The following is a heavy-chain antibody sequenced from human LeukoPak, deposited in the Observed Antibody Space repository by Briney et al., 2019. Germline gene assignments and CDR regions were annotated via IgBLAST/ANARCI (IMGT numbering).Heavy chain of an antibody. CDR1: GGSISSNNW. CDR3: ARDGVPGVSYYYYGMDV. J-gene: IGHJ6*02. D-gene: IGHD3-10*01. CDR2: IYHSGST. Sequence: PSGTLSLTCAVSGGSISSNNWWSWVRQPPGKGLEWIGEIYHSGSTNYNPSLKSRVTISVDKSKNQFSLKLSSVTAADTAVYYCARDGVPGVSYYYYGMDVWGQGTTVTVSS. V-gene: IGHV4-4*02.